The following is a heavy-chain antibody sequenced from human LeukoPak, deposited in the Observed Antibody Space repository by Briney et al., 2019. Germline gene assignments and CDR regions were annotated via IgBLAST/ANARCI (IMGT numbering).Heavy chain of an antibody. V-gene: IGHV4-39*07. J-gene: IGHJ4*02. CDR2: IYYSGST. Sequence: PSETLSLTCTVSGGSINTDSYFWGWVRQPPGKGLEWIGSIYYSGSTYYNPSLKSRVTISVDTSKNQFSLKLSSVTAADTAVYYCARGRATFDYWGQGTLVTVSS. CDR1: GGSINTDSYF. CDR3: ARGRATFDY.